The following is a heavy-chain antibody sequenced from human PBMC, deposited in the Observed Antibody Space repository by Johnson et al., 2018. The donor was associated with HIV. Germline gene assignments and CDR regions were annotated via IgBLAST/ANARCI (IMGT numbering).Heavy chain of an antibody. D-gene: IGHD4-11*01. CDR2: IYSGGST. J-gene: IGHJ3*02. Sequence: VQLVESGGGLVKPGGSLRLSCAASGFTFSDYYMSWIRHAPGKGLEWVSVIYSGGSTYYADSVKGRFTISRDNSKNTLYLQMNSLRAEDTAVYYCAREKTTPDAFDIWGQGTMVTVSS. V-gene: IGHV3-66*01. CDR3: AREKTTPDAFDI. CDR1: GFTFSDYY.